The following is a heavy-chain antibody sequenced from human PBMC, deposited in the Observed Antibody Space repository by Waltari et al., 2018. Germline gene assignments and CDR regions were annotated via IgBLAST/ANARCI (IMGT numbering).Heavy chain of an antibody. CDR2: IIPILGLT. CDR1: GDTFSSYA. CDR3: ARGGDATQTNYYYYGLDV. Sequence: QVRLLQSGAEVKKPGSSVKVSCQASGDTFSSYATTWVRQAPGQGLEWMGRIIPILGLTNYAQKFQGRVTITADKSTTTAYMELSSLRSEDTAVYYCARGGDATQTNYYYYGLDVWGQGTTVTVSS. D-gene: IGHD2-15*01. V-gene: IGHV1-69*09. J-gene: IGHJ6*02.